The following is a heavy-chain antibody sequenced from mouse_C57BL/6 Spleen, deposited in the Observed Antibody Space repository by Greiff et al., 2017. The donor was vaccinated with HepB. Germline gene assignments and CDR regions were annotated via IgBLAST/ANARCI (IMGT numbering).Heavy chain of an antibody. CDR3: AIPYDYDEFAY. Sequence: QVQLQQPGAELVKPGASVKVSCKASGYTFTSYWMHWVKQRPGQGLEWLGRIHPSDSDTNYNQKFKGKATLTVDKSSSTAYMQLSSLTSEDSAVYYCAIPYDYDEFAYWGQGTLVTVSA. V-gene: IGHV1-74*01. J-gene: IGHJ3*01. D-gene: IGHD2-4*01. CDR1: GYTFTSYW. CDR2: IHPSDSDT.